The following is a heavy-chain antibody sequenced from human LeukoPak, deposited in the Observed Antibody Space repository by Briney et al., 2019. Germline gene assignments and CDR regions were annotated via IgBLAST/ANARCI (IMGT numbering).Heavy chain of an antibody. V-gene: IGHV1-24*01. J-gene: IGHJ4*02. D-gene: IGHD1-7*01. CDR1: GYTLTELS. CDR3: ATAWSRSWNLANY. CDR2: FDPEDGET. Sequence: ASVKVSCKVSGYTLTELSMHWVRQAPGKGLEWLGGFDPEDGETIYAQKSQGRVTMTEDTSTDTAYMELSSLRSEDTAVYYCATAWSRSWNLANYWGQGTLVTVSS.